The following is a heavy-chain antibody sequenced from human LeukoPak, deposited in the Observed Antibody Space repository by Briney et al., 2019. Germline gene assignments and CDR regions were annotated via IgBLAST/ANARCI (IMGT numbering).Heavy chain of an antibody. Sequence: ASVKVSCKASGYTFTSYAMHWVRQAPGQRLEWMGWINAGNGNTKYSQKFQGRVTITRDTSASTAYMELSSLRSEDTAVYYCARDSRKFCSGGSCSSPYFDYWGQGTLVTVSS. J-gene: IGHJ4*02. V-gene: IGHV1-3*01. CDR2: INAGNGNT. CDR3: ARDSRKFCSGGSCSSPYFDY. D-gene: IGHD2-15*01. CDR1: GYTFTSYA.